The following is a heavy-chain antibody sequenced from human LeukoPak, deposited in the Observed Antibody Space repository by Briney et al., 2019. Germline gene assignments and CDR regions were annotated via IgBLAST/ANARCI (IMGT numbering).Heavy chain of an antibody. J-gene: IGHJ5*02. D-gene: IGHD3-10*01. CDR2: NYYSGST. CDR3: ARVSYGSGSYNWFDP. Sequence: SETLSLTCTVSGGSISSYYWSWIRQPPGKGLEWIGYNYYSGSTNYNPSLKSRVTITVDPSKNQFSLKLSSVTAADTAVYYCARVSYGSGSYNWFDPWGQGTLVTVSS. CDR1: GGSISSYY. V-gene: IGHV4-59*01.